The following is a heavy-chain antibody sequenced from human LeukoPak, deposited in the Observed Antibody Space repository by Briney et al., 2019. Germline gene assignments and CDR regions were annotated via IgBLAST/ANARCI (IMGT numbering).Heavy chain of an antibody. CDR2: MNSNSGNT. Sequence: GASVKVSCKASGYTFINYDTMWVRQATGQGLEWMGWMNSNSGNTGYAQKFQRRVTMTRDTSMSTAYMELSSLRFEDTAVYYCTRGRGGTIVRGYMDYWGQGTLVTVSS. V-gene: IGHV1-8*01. CDR1: GYTFINYD. D-gene: IGHD3-10*01. CDR3: TRGRGGTIVRGYMDY. J-gene: IGHJ4*02.